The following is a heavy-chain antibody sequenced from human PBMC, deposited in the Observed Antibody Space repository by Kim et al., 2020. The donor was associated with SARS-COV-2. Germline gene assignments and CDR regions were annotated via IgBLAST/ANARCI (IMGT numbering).Heavy chain of an antibody. J-gene: IGHJ2*01. V-gene: IGHV4-38-2*02. Sequence: SETLSLTCTVSGYSISSGYYWGWIRQPPGKGLEWIGSIYHSGSTYYNPSLKSRVTISVDTSKNQFSLKLSSVTAADTAVYYCARDRVEQQLVLVGYFDLWGRGTLVTVSS. D-gene: IGHD6-13*01. CDR2: IYHSGST. CDR1: GYSISSGYY. CDR3: ARDRVEQQLVLVGYFDL.